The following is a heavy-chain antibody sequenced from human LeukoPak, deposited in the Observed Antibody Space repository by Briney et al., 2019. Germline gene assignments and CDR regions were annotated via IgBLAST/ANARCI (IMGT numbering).Heavy chain of an antibody. CDR2: IYYSGST. D-gene: IGHD3-3*01. Sequence: SETLSLTCTVSGGSISSYYCSWIRQPPGKGLEWIGYIYYSGSTYYNPSLKSRVTISVDTSKNQFSLKLSSVTAADTAVYYCARGRSGPYDFWSGYQYNWFDPWGQGTLVTVSS. J-gene: IGHJ5*02. V-gene: IGHV4-59*01. CDR3: ARGRSGPYDFWSGYQYNWFDP. CDR1: GGSISSYY.